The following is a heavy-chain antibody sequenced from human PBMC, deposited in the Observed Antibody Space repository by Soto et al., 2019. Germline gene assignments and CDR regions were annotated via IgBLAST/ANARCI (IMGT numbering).Heavy chain of an antibody. Sequence: GGSLRLSCAASGFTFSSYGMHWVRQAPGKGLEWVAVIWYDGSNKYYADSVKGRFTISRDNSKNTLYLQMNSLRAEDTAVYYCARDKGTTVYYYYGMDVWGQGTTVTV. CDR3: ARDKGTTVYYYYGMDV. J-gene: IGHJ6*02. D-gene: IGHD4-17*01. V-gene: IGHV3-33*01. CDR1: GFTFSSYG. CDR2: IWYDGSNK.